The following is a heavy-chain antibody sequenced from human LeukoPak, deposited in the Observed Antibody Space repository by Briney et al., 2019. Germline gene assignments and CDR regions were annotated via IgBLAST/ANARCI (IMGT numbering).Heavy chain of an antibody. CDR3: ARGRAYCAGDCSATSDY. D-gene: IGHD2-21*02. CDR1: GGSISSYY. CDR2: IYYSGST. V-gene: IGHV4-59*01. Sequence: PSETLSLTCTVSGGSISSYYWSWIRQPPGKGLEWIGYIYYSGSTNYNPSLKSRVTISVDSSKNQFSLKLDSVTAADTAVYYCARGRAYCAGDCSATSDYWGQGTLVTVSS. J-gene: IGHJ4*02.